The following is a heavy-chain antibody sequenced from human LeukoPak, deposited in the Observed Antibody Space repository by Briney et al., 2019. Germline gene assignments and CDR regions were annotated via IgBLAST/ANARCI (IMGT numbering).Heavy chain of an antibody. CDR2: VNPNTGGT. CDR3: ARGLLGMVRGP. V-gene: IGHV1-2*02. J-gene: IGHJ4*02. D-gene: IGHD3-10*01. Sequence: ASVKVSCKASRYTFTGYYLHWVRQAPGQGLEWMGWVNPNTGGTNYAQKFQGRVTMTRDTSISTAYMELSRLRSDDTAVYYCARGLLGMVRGPWGQGTLVTVSS. CDR1: RYTFTGYY.